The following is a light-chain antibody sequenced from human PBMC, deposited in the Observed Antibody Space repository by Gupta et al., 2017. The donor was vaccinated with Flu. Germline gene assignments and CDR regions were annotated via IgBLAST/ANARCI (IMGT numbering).Light chain of an antibody. Sequence: QSVLYQPPSASGTHGQRVSIHCSGSSSNIGRNTATWYQQFPGTAPKLLMYSNDHRPSGVPDRFSGSKAGTSASLAISGLQSEDEADYYCAAWDDSLDGHVFGPGTRVTVL. V-gene: IGLV1-44*01. CDR3: AAWDDSLDGHV. J-gene: IGLJ1*01. CDR1: SSNIGRNT. CDR2: SND.